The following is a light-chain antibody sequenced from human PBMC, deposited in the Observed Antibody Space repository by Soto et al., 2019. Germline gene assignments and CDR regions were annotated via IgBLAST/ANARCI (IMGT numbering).Light chain of an antibody. CDR1: QGIRND. J-gene: IGKJ1*01. Sequence: AIQMTQSPSSLSASVGDRVTITCRASQGIRNDLGWYQQKPGKAPKLLIYAASRLHSGVPSRFSGSGSGTDFTLTINSLQPEDFATSYCLEDYNYPRTFGQGTQVEIK. CDR2: AAS. V-gene: IGKV1-6*01. CDR3: LEDYNYPRT.